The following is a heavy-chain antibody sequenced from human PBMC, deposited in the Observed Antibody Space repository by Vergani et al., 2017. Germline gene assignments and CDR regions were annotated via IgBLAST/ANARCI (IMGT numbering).Heavy chain of an antibody. CDR3: AKDSGSGSYYMGFDWFDP. D-gene: IGHD3-10*01. J-gene: IGHJ5*02. CDR2: ISYDGSNK. V-gene: IGHV3-30*04. Sequence: VQLVESGGGLVKPGGSLRLSCAASGFTFSSYAMHWVRQAPGKGLEWVAVISYDGSNKYYADSVKGRFTISRDNSKNTLYLQMNSLRAEDTAVYYCAKDSGSGSYYMGFDWFDPWGQGTLVTVSS. CDR1: GFTFSSYA.